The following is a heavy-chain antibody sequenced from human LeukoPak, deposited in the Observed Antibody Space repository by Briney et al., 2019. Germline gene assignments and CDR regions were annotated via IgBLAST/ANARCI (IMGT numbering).Heavy chain of an antibody. J-gene: IGHJ4*02. CDR1: EFTFSGYW. V-gene: IGHV3-7*02. CDR2: IKQDGSET. Sequence: GGSLRLSCAASEFTFSGYWMSWFRQAPGKGLEWVATIKQDGSETDYVDSVKGRFTISRDNAKNSLYLQMNSLRIEDTAVYYCARAQWRRPDHWGQGTLVTVSS. CDR3: ARAQWRRPDH. D-gene: IGHD5-12*01.